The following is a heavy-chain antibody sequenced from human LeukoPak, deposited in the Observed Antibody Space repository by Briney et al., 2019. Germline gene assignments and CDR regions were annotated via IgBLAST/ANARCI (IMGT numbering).Heavy chain of an antibody. CDR2: INHSGST. D-gene: IGHD2-2*02. V-gene: IGHV4-34*01. J-gene: IGHJ4*02. CDR1: GGSFSGYY. Sequence: SETLSLTCAVYGGSFSGYYWSWIRQPPGKGLEWIGEINHSGSTNYNPSLKSRVTISVDTSKNQFSLKLSSVTAADTAVYCCARGGRGSVVPAARPIYFDYWGQGTLVTVSS. CDR3: ARGGRGSVVPAARPIYFDY.